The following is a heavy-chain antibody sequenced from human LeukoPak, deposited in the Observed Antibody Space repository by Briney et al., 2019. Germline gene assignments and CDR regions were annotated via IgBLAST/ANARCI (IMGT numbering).Heavy chain of an antibody. Sequence: ASVKVSCKVSGYTLTELSMHWVRQAPGKGLEWMGGFDPEDGEAIYAQKFQGRVTMTEDTSTDTAYMELSSLRSEDTAVYYCRTVGTYYYDSSSDAFDIWGQGTMVTVSS. J-gene: IGHJ3*02. CDR1: GYTLTELS. CDR2: FDPEDGEA. V-gene: IGHV1-24*01. CDR3: RTVGTYYYDSSSDAFDI. D-gene: IGHD3-22*01.